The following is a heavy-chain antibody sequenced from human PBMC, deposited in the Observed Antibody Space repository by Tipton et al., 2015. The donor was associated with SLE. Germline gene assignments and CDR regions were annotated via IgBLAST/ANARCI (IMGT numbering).Heavy chain of an antibody. CDR2: INSDGSDT. CDR3: TRVTPGVPPYY. D-gene: IGHD3-3*01. Sequence: SLRLSCAASGFTFSNYWMHWVRQAPGKGLVWVSRINSDGSDTSYADSGKGRFTISRDNAKNTLYLQMNSLRAEDTAVYYCTRVTPGVPPYYWGQGALVTVSS. J-gene: IGHJ4*02. V-gene: IGHV3-74*01. CDR1: GFTFSNYW.